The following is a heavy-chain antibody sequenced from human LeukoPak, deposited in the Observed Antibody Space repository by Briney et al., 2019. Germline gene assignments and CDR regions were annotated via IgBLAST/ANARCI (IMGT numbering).Heavy chain of an antibody. Sequence: SETLSLTCTVSGGSISSYYWSWIRQPPGEGLEWIGYIYYSGSTNYNPSLKSRVTISVDTSKNQFSLKLSSVTAADTAVYYCARGGAGDSSGYYSDAFDIWGQGTMVTVSS. V-gene: IGHV4-59*01. CDR1: GGSISSYY. CDR2: IYYSGST. CDR3: ARGGAGDSSGYYSDAFDI. J-gene: IGHJ3*02. D-gene: IGHD3-22*01.